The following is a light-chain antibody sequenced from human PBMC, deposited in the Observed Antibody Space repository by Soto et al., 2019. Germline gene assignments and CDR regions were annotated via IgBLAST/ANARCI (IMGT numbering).Light chain of an antibody. Sequence: EIVLTQSPDTLSLSPGERATLSCRASQSVGSSFLAWYQQKPGQAPRLLIYRTSTRATGIQDRFTGSGSGTNFTLTISIREPEYFAVYYCQQYENSPLTFGGETKGEIK. V-gene: IGKV3-20*01. CDR2: RTS. CDR3: QQYENSPLT. J-gene: IGKJ4*02. CDR1: QSVGSSF.